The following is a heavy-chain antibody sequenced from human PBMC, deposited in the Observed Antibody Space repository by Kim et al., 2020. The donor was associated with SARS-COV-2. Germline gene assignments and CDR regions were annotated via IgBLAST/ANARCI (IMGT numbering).Heavy chain of an antibody. D-gene: IGHD2-15*01. CDR2: ISGSGGST. CDR1: GFTFSSYA. V-gene: IGHV3-23*01. J-gene: IGHJ5*02. Sequence: GGSLRLSCAASGFTFSSYAMSWVRQAPGKGLEWVSAISGSGGSTYYADSVKGRFTISRDNSKNTLYLQMNSLRAEDTAVYYCAKDQNSGYIVVVVAATPAFNWFDPWGQGTLVTVSS. CDR3: AKDQNSGYIVVVVAATPAFNWFDP.